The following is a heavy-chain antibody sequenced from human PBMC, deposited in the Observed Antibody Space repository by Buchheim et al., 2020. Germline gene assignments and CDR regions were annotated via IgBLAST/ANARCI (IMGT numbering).Heavy chain of an antibody. CDR1: GFTFSSYG. CDR2: IWYDGSNK. V-gene: IGHV3-33*01. D-gene: IGHD3-9*01. J-gene: IGHJ4*02. Sequence: QVQLVESGGGVVQPGRSLRLSCAASGFTFSSYGMHWVRQAPGKGLEWVAVIWYDGSNKYYADSVKGRFTISRDNSKNPLYLQMNSLRAEDTGVYYCARDLYYGILAGYTLDYWGQGTL. CDR3: ARDLYYGILAGYTLDY.